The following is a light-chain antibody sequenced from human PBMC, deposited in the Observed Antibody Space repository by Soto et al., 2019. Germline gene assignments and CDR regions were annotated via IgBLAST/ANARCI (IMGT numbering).Light chain of an antibody. CDR3: QQSDTYPLT. CDR2: DAS. Sequence: DIQMTQSPSTLSASVGHKLTITCRASQSIGTWLAWYQHRPGKAPSLLIYDASTLRSGVPSRFSGSGSGTEFTLTISSLQADDFATYYCQQSDTYPLTFGQGTRLEIK. J-gene: IGKJ5*01. CDR1: QSIGTW. V-gene: IGKV1-5*01.